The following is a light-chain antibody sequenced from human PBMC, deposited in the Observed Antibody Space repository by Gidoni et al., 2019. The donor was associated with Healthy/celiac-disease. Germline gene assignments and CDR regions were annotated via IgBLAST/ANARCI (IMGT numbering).Light chain of an antibody. Sequence: DIRMPQSPSSLSASVGDRVTITCRASQSISIYLNWYKQKPGKAPKLLIYAASSLQSGVPSRFSVSGSGTDFTLTISSLQPEDFATYYCQQSYSTPFLFTFXPXTKVDIK. CDR1: QSISIY. CDR2: AAS. V-gene: IGKV1-39*01. J-gene: IGKJ3*01. CDR3: QQSYSTPFLFT.